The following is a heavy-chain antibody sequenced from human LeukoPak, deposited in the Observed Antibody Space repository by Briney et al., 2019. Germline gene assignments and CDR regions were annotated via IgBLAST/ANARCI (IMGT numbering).Heavy chain of an antibody. CDR3: ARDYTFQDSPGD. Sequence: ASVKVSCKASGYTFTGYYVHWVRQAPGQGLEWMGRINPNSGGTNYAQKFQGRVTMTRDTSISTVYMELSRLRSDDTAVYYCARDYTFQDSPGDWGQGTLVTVSS. D-gene: IGHD3-16*01. CDR1: GYTFTGYY. V-gene: IGHV1-2*06. CDR2: INPNSGGT. J-gene: IGHJ4*02.